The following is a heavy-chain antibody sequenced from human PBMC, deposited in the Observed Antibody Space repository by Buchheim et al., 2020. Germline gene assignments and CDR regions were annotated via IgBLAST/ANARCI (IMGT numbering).Heavy chain of an antibody. CDR1: GFTFSSYA. J-gene: IGHJ4*02. D-gene: IGHD4-23*01. V-gene: IGHV3-23*01. CDR3: AKAVGDYGGTFDY. Sequence: EVQLLESGGGLVQPGGSLRLSCAASGFTFSSYAMSWVRQAPGKGLEWVSAISGSGGSTYYAHSVKGSFTHRRDNSKNTLVLQMNSLRAEDTAVYYCAKAVGDYGGTFDYWGQGTL. CDR2: ISGSGGST.